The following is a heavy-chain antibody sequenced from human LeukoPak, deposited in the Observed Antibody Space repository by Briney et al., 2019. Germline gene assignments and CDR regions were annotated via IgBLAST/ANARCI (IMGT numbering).Heavy chain of an antibody. J-gene: IGHJ5*02. CDR3: ARAEQQLHWFDP. CDR1: GYSFTGYY. V-gene: IGHV1-46*01. D-gene: IGHD6-13*01. CDR2: INPSGGST. Sequence: ASVKVSCKASGYSFTGYYMHWVRQAPGQGLEWMGWINPSGGSTSYAQKFQGRVTMTRDTSTSTVYMELSSLRSDDTAVYYCARAEQQLHWFDPWGQGTLVTVSS.